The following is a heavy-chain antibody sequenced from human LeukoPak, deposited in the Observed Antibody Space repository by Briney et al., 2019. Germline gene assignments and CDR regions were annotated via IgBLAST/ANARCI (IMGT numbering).Heavy chain of an antibody. D-gene: IGHD2-2*01. V-gene: IGHV1-69*13. CDR2: IIPIFGTA. CDR1: GGTFSSYA. J-gene: IGHJ4*02. Sequence: PVKVSCKASGGTFSSYAISWVRQAPGQGLEWMGGIIPIFGTANYAQKFQGRVTITADESTSTAYMELSSLRSEDTAVYYCARVLAYCSSTSCHDYWGQGTLVTVYS. CDR3: ARVLAYCSSTSCHDY.